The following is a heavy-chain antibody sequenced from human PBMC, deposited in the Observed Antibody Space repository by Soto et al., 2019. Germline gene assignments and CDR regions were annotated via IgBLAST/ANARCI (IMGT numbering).Heavy chain of an antibody. J-gene: IGHJ6*02. Sequence: QVQVVQSGVEVRRPGSSVKVSCKASGDTFKNCVISWVRQAPGQGLEWMGGIIPLFGTTDFAQRFQGRLRITTAESTTTAYMELSRLRSEDTATYYCAAELGFGKLSVVWGQGTTVIVSS. CDR1: GDTFKNCV. V-gene: IGHV1-69*01. D-gene: IGHD3-10*01. CDR3: AAELGFGKLSVV. CDR2: IIPLFGTT.